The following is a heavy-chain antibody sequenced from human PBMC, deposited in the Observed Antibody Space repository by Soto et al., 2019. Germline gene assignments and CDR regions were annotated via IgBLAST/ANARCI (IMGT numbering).Heavy chain of an antibody. J-gene: IGHJ4*02. Sequence: GASVKVSCKASGYTFTSYAMHWVRQAPGQRLEWMGWINAGNGNTKYSQKFQGRVTITRDTSASTAYMELSSLRSEDTAVYYCARGGLWQTKVILPDYWGQGTLVTVSS. CDR2: INAGNGNT. V-gene: IGHV1-3*01. CDR1: GYTFTSYA. CDR3: ARGGLWQTKVILPDY. D-gene: IGHD5-18*01.